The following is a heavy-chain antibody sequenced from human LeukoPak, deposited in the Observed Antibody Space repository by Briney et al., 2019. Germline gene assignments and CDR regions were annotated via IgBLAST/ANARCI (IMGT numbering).Heavy chain of an antibody. J-gene: IGHJ3*02. V-gene: IGHV3-21*01. CDR3: ARDVIIAVRAFDI. Sequence: GGSLRLSCAASGFTFGSYSMNWVRQAPGKGLEWVSSISSSSSYIYYADSVKGRFTISRDNAKNSLYLQMNSLRAEDTAVYYCARDVIIAVRAFDIWGQGTMVTVSS. D-gene: IGHD6-19*01. CDR1: GFTFGSYS. CDR2: ISSSSSYI.